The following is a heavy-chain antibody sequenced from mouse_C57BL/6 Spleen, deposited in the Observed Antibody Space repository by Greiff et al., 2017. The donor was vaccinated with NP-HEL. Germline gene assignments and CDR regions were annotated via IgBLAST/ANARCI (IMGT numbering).Heavy chain of an antibody. CDR1: GYAFSSSW. J-gene: IGHJ4*01. D-gene: IGHD2-5*01. V-gene: IGHV1-82*01. CDR2: IYPGDGDT. CDR3: ARSGYSNYYAMDY. Sequence: VQVVESGPELVKPGASVKISCKASGYAFSSSWMNWVKQRPGKGLEWIGRIYPGDGDTNYNGKFKGKATLTADKSSSTAYMQLSSLTSEDSAVYFCARSGYSNYYAMDYWGQGTSVTVSS.